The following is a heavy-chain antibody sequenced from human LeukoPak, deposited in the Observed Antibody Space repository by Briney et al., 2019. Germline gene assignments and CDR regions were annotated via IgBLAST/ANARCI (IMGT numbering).Heavy chain of an antibody. D-gene: IGHD3-10*01. J-gene: IGHJ6*02. V-gene: IGHV4-30-4*01. CDR3: ARDHGSGSYGMDV. CDR2: IYYSGST. CDR1: GGSISSGDYY. Sequence: PSETLSLTCTVSGGSISSGDYYWSWIRQPPGKGLEWIGYIYYSGSTYYNPSLKSRVTISVDTPKNQFSLKLSSVTAADTAVYYCARDHGSGSYGMDVWGQGTTVTVSS.